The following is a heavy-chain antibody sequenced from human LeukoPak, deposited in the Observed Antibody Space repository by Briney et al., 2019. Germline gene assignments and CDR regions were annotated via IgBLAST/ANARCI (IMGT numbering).Heavy chain of an antibody. CDR3: ARENLVPYCSGGSCYPHNWFDP. Sequence: GGSLRLSCAASGFTFSSYGMHWVRQAPGKGLEWVAVIWYDGSNKYYADSVKGRFTISRDNSKNTLYLQMNSLRAEDTAVYYCARENLVPYCSGGSCYPHNWFDPWGQGTLVTVSS. V-gene: IGHV3-33*01. CDR2: IWYDGSNK. CDR1: GFTFSSYG. D-gene: IGHD2-15*01. J-gene: IGHJ5*02.